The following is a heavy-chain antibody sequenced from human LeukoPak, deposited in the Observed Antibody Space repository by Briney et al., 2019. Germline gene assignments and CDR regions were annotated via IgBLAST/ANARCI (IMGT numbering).Heavy chain of an antibody. J-gene: IGHJ6*03. D-gene: IGHD3-10*01. Sequence: PGGSLRLSCAASGFTFSSYWMSWVRQAPGKGLEWVAFIRYDGSNKYYADSVKGRFTISRDNSNNTLYLQMNSLRAEDTAVYYCAKDREISYYYYYMDVWGKGTTVTISS. V-gene: IGHV3-30*02. CDR2: IRYDGSNK. CDR3: AKDREISYYYYYMDV. CDR1: GFTFSSYW.